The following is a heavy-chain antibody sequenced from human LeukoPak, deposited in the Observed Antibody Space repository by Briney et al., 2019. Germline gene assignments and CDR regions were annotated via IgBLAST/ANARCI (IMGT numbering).Heavy chain of an antibody. CDR1: GFTFSSYA. J-gene: IGHJ4*02. Sequence: HPGGSLRLSCAASGFTFSSYAMSWVRQAPGKGLEWVSAISGSGGSTYYADSVKGRFTISRDNSKNTLYLQMNSLRAEDTAVYYCAKDIHYYDSSGYYYVPYCFDYWGQGTLVTVSS. V-gene: IGHV3-23*01. D-gene: IGHD3-22*01. CDR2: ISGSGGST. CDR3: AKDIHYYDSSGYYYVPYCFDY.